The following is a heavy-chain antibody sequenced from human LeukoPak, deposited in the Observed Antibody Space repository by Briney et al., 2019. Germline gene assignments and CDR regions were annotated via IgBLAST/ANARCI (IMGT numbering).Heavy chain of an antibody. V-gene: IGHV1-2*02. CDR1: GYTFTGYY. CDR2: INPNSGGT. CDR3: ARCYGSYYYYYYYMDV. D-gene: IGHD2-2*01. Sequence: GASVKVSCKASGYTFTGYYMHWVRQAPGQGLEWMGWINPNSGGTNYAQKLQGRVTMTTDTSTSTAYMELRSLRSDDTAVYYCARCYGSYYYYYYYMDVWGKGTTVTVSS. J-gene: IGHJ6*03.